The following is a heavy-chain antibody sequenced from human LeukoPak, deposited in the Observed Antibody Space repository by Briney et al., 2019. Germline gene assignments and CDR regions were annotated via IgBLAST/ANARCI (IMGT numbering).Heavy chain of an antibody. D-gene: IGHD1-26*01. V-gene: IGHV4-30-4*01. Sequence: SETLSLTCTVSGGSISSGDYYWSWIRQPQGKGLEWIGYIYHSGSTYYNPSLKSRVTISVDTSKNQFSLKLSSVTAADTAVYYCARDRPSIVGAKGAFDIWGQGTMVTVSS. CDR3: ARDRPSIVGAKGAFDI. CDR1: GGSISSGDYY. CDR2: IYHSGST. J-gene: IGHJ3*02.